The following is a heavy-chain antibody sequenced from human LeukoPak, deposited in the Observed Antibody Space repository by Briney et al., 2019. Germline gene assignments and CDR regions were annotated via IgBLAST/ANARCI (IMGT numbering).Heavy chain of an antibody. D-gene: IGHD1-14*01. CDR2: ISYDGSNK. CDR3: AKATGGYFDY. Sequence: GGSQRLSCAASGFTFSSYGMHWVRQAPGKGLEWVAVISYDGSNKYYADSVKGRFTISRDNSKNTLYLQMNSLRAEDTAVYYCAKATGGYFDYWGQGTLVTVSS. V-gene: IGHV3-30*18. CDR1: GFTFSSYG. J-gene: IGHJ4*02.